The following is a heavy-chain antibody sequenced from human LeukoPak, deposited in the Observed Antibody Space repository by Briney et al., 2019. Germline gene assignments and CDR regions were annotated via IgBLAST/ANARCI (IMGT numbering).Heavy chain of an antibody. V-gene: IGHV3-30*02. J-gene: IGHJ1*01. Sequence: GGSLRLSCAASGFRFSGYGMHWVRQAPGKGLEWVAVIWYDGSQKYHADSVEGRLTVSRDNSKNILYLQMNSLRAEDTAVYYCAKAPSYSQHWGQGTLVTVSS. CDR1: GFRFSGYG. CDR3: AKAPSYSQH. D-gene: IGHD1-26*01. CDR2: IWYDGSQK.